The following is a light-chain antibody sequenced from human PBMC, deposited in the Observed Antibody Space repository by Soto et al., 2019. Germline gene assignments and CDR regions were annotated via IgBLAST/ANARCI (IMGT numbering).Light chain of an antibody. CDR1: QGVSSSY. J-gene: IGKJ1*01. CDR3: QQYGSSSWT. V-gene: IGKV3-20*01. CDR2: GAS. Sequence: EIVLTQSPGTLSLSPGEKATLSCRASQGVSSSYLAWYQHKPGQAPRLLIYGASSRATGIPARFSGSGSGTDFTLTISRLEPEDFAVYYCQQYGSSSWTFGQGTKVDVK.